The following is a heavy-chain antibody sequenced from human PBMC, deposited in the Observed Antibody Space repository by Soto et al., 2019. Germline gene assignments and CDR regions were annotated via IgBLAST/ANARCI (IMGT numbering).Heavy chain of an antibody. J-gene: IGHJ4*02. CDR2: IYTDGSRA. D-gene: IGHD1-7*01. V-gene: IGHV3-74*01. Sequence: EVQLVESGGGLVQPGGSLRLSCEASGFSFSSHWMHWVRQAPGKGLVWVSRIYTDGSRADYADSVKGRFTISRDNAKNTAYLQLNGLGAEDTAVYYCARGARNYYYFDYWGQGTRVTVSS. CDR1: GFSFSSHW. CDR3: ARGARNYYYFDY.